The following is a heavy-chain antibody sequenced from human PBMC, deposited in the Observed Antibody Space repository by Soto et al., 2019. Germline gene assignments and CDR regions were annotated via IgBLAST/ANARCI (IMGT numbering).Heavy chain of an antibody. Sequence: ASVKVSCKASGGTFSSYTISWVRQAPGQGPEWMGRIIPILGIANYAQKFQGRVTITADKSTSTAYMELSSLRSEDTAVYYCARGNQRGYSGYDAPGYWGQGTLVTVSS. D-gene: IGHD5-12*01. CDR1: GGTFSSYT. CDR3: ARGNQRGYSGYDAPGY. CDR2: IIPILGIA. J-gene: IGHJ4*02. V-gene: IGHV1-69*02.